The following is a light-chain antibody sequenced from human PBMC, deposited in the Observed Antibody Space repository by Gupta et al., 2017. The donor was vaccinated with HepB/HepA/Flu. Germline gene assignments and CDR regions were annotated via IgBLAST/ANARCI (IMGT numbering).Light chain of an antibody. V-gene: IGLV2-14*03. CDR2: DVS. CDR3: SSYTSSSTLV. Sequence: QSALTQPASVSGSPGQSITISCTGTSSDVGGYNYVSWYQQHPGKAPKLMIYDVSKRPSGVSNRFSASKSGNTASLTISGLQAEDDADYYCSSYTSSSTLVFGGGTKLTVL. CDR1: SSDVGGYNY. J-gene: IGLJ3*02.